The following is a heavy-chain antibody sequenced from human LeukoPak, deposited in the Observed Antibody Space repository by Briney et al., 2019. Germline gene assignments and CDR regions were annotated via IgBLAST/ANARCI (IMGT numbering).Heavy chain of an antibody. CDR3: ARAGYSSSWYQYYFDY. D-gene: IGHD6-13*01. J-gene: IGHJ4*02. CDR2: INPNSGGT. CDR1: GYTFTSYY. Sequence: ASVKVSCKASGYTFTSYYMHWVRQAPGQGLEWMGWINPNSGGTNYAQKFQGRVTMTRDTSITTAYMELSRLRSDDTAVYYCARAGYSSSWYQYYFDYWGQGTLVTVSS. V-gene: IGHV1-2*02.